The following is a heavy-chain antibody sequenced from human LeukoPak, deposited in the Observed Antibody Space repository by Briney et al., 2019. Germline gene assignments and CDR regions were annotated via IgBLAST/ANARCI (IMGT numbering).Heavy chain of an antibody. J-gene: IGHJ4*02. Sequence: ASVKVSCKASGYTFTSYDINWVRQATGQGLEWMGGIIPIFDTAKYAQKFQGRVTITADESTSTAYMELSSLRSEDSAVYYCAREPRYSDYDRVLDYWGQGTPVTVSS. CDR1: GYTFTSYD. V-gene: IGHV1-69*13. CDR2: IIPIFDTA. D-gene: IGHD5-12*01. CDR3: AREPRYSDYDRVLDY.